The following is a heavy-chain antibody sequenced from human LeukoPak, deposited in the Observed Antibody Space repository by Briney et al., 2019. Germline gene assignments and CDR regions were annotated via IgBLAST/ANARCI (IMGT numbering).Heavy chain of an antibody. D-gene: IGHD3-22*01. J-gene: IGHJ5*02. V-gene: IGHV1-18*01. CDR1: GYTFTSYG. CDR3: ARDHPTPTATYYHDSSGYPDPNWFDP. Sequence: AASVKVSCKASGYTFTSYGISWVRQAPGQGLEWMGWISAYNGNTNYAQKLQGRVTMTTDTSTSTAYMELRSLRSDDTAVYYCARDHPTPTATYYHDSSGYPDPNWFDPWGQGTLVTVSS. CDR2: ISAYNGNT.